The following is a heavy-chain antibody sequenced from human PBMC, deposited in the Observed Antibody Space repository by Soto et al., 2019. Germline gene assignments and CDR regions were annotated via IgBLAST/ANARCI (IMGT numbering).Heavy chain of an antibody. J-gene: IGHJ4*02. CDR1: GDPFTSYG. CDR3: ARVRFLEWLALDY. CDR2: ISAYNGNT. Sequence: ASLKVSCKASGDPFTSYGISWVRPAPGQGLEWMGGISAYNGNTNYAQKLQGRVTMTTDTSTSTAYMELSSLRSDDTAVYYCARVRFLEWLALDYWGQGTLVTVSS. V-gene: IGHV1-18*01. D-gene: IGHD3-3*01.